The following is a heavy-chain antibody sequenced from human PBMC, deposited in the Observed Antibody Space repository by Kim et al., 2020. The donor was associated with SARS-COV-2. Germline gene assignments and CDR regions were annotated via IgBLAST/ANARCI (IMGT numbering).Heavy chain of an antibody. V-gene: IGHV3-74*01. CDR2: INSDGSST. J-gene: IGHJ4*02. Sequence: GGSLRLSCAASGFTFSSYWMHWVRQAPGKGLVWVSRINSDGSSTSYADSVKGRFTISRDNAKNTLYLQMNSLRAEDTAVYYCARGRLYYDFWSGYLYWGQGTLVTVSS. D-gene: IGHD3-3*01. CDR3: ARGRLYYDFWSGYLY. CDR1: GFTFSSYW.